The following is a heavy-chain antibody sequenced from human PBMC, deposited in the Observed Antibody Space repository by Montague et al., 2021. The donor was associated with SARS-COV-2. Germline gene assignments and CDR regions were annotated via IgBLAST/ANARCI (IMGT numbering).Heavy chain of an antibody. CDR1: GGSISSSSYY. Sequence: SETLSLTCTVSGGSISSSSYYWGWIRQPPGKGLEWIGSICYSGSTYYNPSLKSRVTIYVDTSKNQFSLKLSSVTAADTAVYYCERQETSSGWVKPDAFDIWGQGTMVTVSS. CDR2: ICYSGST. D-gene: IGHD6-19*01. J-gene: IGHJ3*02. V-gene: IGHV4-39*01. CDR3: ERQETSSGWVKPDAFDI.